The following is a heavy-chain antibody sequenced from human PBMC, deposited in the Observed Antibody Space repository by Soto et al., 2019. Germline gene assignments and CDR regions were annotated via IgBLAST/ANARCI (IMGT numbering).Heavy chain of an antibody. D-gene: IGHD1-26*01. CDR1: ADWA. Sequence: ADWAPHRFKKKTGKGLEWVSGISWNSGSIGYADSVKGRFTISRDNAKNSLYLQMNSLRAEDTFFYFYEKMGDARYALAIWVNGTAVPVSA. CDR2: ISWNSGSI. V-gene: IGHV3-9*01. J-gene: IGHJ6*04. CDR3: EKMGDARYALAI.